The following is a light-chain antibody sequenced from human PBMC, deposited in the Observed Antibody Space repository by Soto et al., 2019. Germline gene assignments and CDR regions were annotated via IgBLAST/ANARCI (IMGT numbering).Light chain of an antibody. V-gene: IGKV2-28*01. CDR2: LGS. Sequence: DILMTQSPLSLPVTPGEPASISCTSSQSLLHTNAYNYVDWYLQKPGQSPQLLIYLGSNRASGVPDRFSGSGSGTDFTLKISRVEAEDVGVYYCMQALETPTFGQGTRLEMK. CDR1: QSLLHTNAYNY. J-gene: IGKJ5*01. CDR3: MQALETPT.